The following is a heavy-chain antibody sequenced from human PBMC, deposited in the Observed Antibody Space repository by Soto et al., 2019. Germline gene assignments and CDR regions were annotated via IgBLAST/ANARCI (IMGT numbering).Heavy chain of an antibody. CDR3: GRDMVD. D-gene: IGHD2-15*01. CDR2: INQDGTEK. CDR1: GFIFSNYW. J-gene: IGHJ4*02. V-gene: IGHV3-7*01. Sequence: EVQLVESGGGLVQPGGSLRLSCAGSGFIFSNYWMSLVRQAPGKGLEWVANINQDGTEKYHVDSVKGRFTISRDNAKNSLYLQMNSLRAEDTAVYFCGRDMVDWGQGTLVTVSS.